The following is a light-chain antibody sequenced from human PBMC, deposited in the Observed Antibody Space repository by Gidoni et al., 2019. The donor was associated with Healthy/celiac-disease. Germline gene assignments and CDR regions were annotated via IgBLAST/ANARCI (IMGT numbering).Light chain of an antibody. Sequence: DIQLTQSPSFLSASVGDRVTITCRASQGISRDLAWYQQTPGKAPKLLIYAASTLQSRVPSRFSGSGSGTEFTLTISSLQPEDFATYYCQQLNSYPRFTFGPGTKVDIK. V-gene: IGKV1-9*01. J-gene: IGKJ3*01. CDR1: QGISRD. CDR3: QQLNSYPRFT. CDR2: AAS.